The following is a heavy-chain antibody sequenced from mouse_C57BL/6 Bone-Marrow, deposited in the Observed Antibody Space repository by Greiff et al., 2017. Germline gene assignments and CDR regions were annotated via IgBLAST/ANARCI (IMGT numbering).Heavy chain of an antibody. Sequence: QVQLQQPGAELVMPGASVKLSCKASGYTFTSYWMHWVKQRPGQGLEWIGEIDPSDSYTNYNQKFKGKSTLTVDKSSSTAYMQLSSLTSEDSAVYYCARGGYYAPPYLNYYFDYWGQGTTLTVSS. CDR1: GYTFTSYW. V-gene: IGHV1-69*01. CDR2: IDPSDSYT. CDR3: ARGGYYAPPYLNYYFDY. J-gene: IGHJ2*01. D-gene: IGHD2-3*01.